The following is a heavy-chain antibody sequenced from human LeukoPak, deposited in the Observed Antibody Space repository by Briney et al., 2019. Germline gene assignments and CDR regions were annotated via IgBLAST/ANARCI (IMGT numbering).Heavy chain of an antibody. CDR2: INGDGSST. Sequence: GGSLRLSCTASEFSFGSYWMHWVRQAPGKGLVWVSRINGDGSSTSYADSEKGRFTISRHNAKNTLYLQMNTLRAEDTAVYYCARAIGSGSYSRFDYWGQGTLVTVSS. CDR3: ARAIGSGSYSRFDY. D-gene: IGHD1-26*01. V-gene: IGHV3-74*01. J-gene: IGHJ4*02. CDR1: EFSFGSYW.